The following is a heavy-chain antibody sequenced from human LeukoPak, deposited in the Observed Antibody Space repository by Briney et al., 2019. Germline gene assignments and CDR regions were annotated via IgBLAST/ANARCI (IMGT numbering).Heavy chain of an antibody. Sequence: SETLSLTCAVYGGSFSGYYWSWIRQPPGKGLEWIGYIYYSGSTNYNPSLKSRVTISVDTSKNQFSLKLSSVTAADTAVYYCARLSHSELGPFDYWGQGTLVTVSS. J-gene: IGHJ4*02. V-gene: IGHV4-59*08. CDR2: IYYSGST. CDR1: GGSFSGYY. CDR3: ARLSHSELGPFDY. D-gene: IGHD7-27*01.